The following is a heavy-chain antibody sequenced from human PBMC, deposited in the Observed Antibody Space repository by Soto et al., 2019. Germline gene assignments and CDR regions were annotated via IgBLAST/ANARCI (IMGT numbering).Heavy chain of an antibody. V-gene: IGHV3-53*01. D-gene: IGHD2-8*02. CDR3: ARWPLLLVSTANYGMDV. CDR1: DLSVSAAY. CDR2: LLSGGAT. J-gene: IGHJ6*02. Sequence: VGSLRLSCAASDLSVSAAYMAWVRQAPGKGLEWVSVLLSGGATYYADSVKGRFTISRDISENTVYLQMRSLRVEDTAVYYCARWPLLLVSTANYGMDVWGHGTTVTVSS.